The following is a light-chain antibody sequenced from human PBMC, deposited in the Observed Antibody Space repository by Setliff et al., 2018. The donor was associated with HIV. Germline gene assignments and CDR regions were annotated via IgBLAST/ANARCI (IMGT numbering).Light chain of an antibody. V-gene: IGLV2-14*01. CDR1: SSDIGTYNS. CDR3: ASYPTSSAPLV. Sequence: QSALTQPASVSGSPGQSITISCTGSSSDIGTYNSVSWYQQYPGKAPKVVIYEVSIRSSGISTRFSGSKSGNTASLTISGLQPADDADYYCASYPTSSAPLVFGSGTKV. CDR2: EVS. J-gene: IGLJ1*01.